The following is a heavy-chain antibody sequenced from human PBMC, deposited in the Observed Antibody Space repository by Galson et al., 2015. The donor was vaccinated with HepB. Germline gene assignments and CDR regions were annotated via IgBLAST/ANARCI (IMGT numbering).Heavy chain of an antibody. J-gene: IGHJ4*02. CDR3: ARGLILGVVWYYFDY. CDR1: GYTFTTYA. V-gene: IGHV1-3*01. CDR2: INGDSENT. Sequence: LVKVSCKASGYTFTTYAMHWVRQAPGQRLEWMGWINGDSENTNTKYSQRFQGRVTITRDTSASTAYMELNSLISEDTAVYYCARGLILGVVWYYFDYWGQGTPVTVSS. D-gene: IGHD3-3*01.